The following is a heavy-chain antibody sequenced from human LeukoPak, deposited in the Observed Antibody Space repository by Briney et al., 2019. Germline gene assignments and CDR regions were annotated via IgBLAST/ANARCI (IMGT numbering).Heavy chain of an antibody. CDR3: ARQTGSGLFILP. Sequence: TSETLSLTCTVSGYSISSGYYWGWIRQPPGKGLEWVGSIYYSGNTYYNASLKSQVSISIDTSKNQFSLRLTSVTAADTAVYYCARQTGSGLFILPGGQGTLVTVSS. J-gene: IGHJ4*02. CDR1: GYSISSGYY. V-gene: IGHV4-38-2*02. CDR2: IYYSGNT. D-gene: IGHD3/OR15-3a*01.